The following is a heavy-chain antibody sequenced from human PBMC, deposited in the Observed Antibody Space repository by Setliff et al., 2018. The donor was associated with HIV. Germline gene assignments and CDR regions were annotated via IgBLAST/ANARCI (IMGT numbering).Heavy chain of an antibody. CDR2: IYYIGST. D-gene: IGHD1-1*01. J-gene: IGHJ4*02. Sequence: SETLSLTCTVSGGSISSGGYYWSWIRQHPGKGLEWIGYIYYIGSTYYNPSLKSRVTISVDTSKNQFSLKLTSVTAADTGTYYCARDSEPMSGTWYDYWGQGTLVTVSS. V-gene: IGHV4-31*03. CDR3: ARDSEPMSGTWYDY. CDR1: GGSISSGGYY.